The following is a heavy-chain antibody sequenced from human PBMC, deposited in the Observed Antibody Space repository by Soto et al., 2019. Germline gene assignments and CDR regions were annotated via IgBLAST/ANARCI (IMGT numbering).Heavy chain of an antibody. CDR3: ASSPPTPDIMDV. J-gene: IGHJ6*02. V-gene: IGHV4-31*03. CDR2: IYYSGST. Sequence: TLSLTCTVSGGSISSGGYYWSWIRQHPGKGLEWIGYIYYSGSTYYNPSLKSRVTISVDTSKNQFSLKLSSVTAADTAVYYCASSPPTPDIMDVWGQGTTVTVSS. CDR1: GGSISSGGYY.